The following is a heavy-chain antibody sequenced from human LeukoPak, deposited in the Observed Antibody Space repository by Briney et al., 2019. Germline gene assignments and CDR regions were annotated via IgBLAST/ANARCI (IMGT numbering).Heavy chain of an antibody. CDR3: ARGPLVGIDY. Sequence: ETLSLTCAVYGGSFSGYYWSWVRQAPGNGLEWVSVIYSGGSTYYADSVKGRFTISRDNSKNTLYLQMNSLRAENTAGYYCARGPLVGIDYWGQGTLVTVSS. V-gene: IGHV3-53*01. D-gene: IGHD1-26*01. J-gene: IGHJ4*02. CDR1: GGSFSGYY. CDR2: IYSGGST.